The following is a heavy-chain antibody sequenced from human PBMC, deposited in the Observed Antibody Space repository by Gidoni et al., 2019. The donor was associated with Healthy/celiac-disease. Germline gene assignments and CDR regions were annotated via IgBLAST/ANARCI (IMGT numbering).Heavy chain of an antibody. D-gene: IGHD6-19*01. CDR2: IDPSDSYT. J-gene: IGHJ6*02. CDR3: ARHIAVAGTKEPQYYYYYYGMDV. CDR1: GYSFTSSW. V-gene: IGHV5-10-1*03. Sequence: DVQLVQSGAEVNKPGEDLRSSCKGSGYSFTSSWSSWVRQMPGKGLEWMGRIDPSDSYTNYSPSFQGHVTISADKSISTAYLQWSSLKASDTAMYYCARHIAVAGTKEPQYYYYYYGMDVWGQGTTVTVSS.